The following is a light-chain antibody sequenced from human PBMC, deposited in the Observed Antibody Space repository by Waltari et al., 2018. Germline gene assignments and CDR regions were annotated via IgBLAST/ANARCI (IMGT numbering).Light chain of an antibody. CDR2: GAS. CDR3: QQSFSSPWT. CDR1: QNIRTY. J-gene: IGKJ1*01. V-gene: IGKV1-39*01. Sequence: DIQMTQSPSSLSASVGDTVTVTCRASQNIRTYLNWYQQKTAKAPKLLIYGASTLQRGVPSRFRGSASGTDFTLTVTNLQPDDFATYFCQQSFSSPWTFGQGTTVNI.